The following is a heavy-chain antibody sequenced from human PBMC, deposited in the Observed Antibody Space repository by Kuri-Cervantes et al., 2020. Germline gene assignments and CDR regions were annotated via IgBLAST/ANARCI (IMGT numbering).Heavy chain of an antibody. D-gene: IGHD2-2*01. V-gene: IGHV4-61*01. CDR2: IYYSGST. CDR3: ARGPPGGAMTFLDY. J-gene: IGHJ4*02. Sequence: GSLRLSCTVSGGSVSRGSYYWSWIRQPPGKGLEWIGYIYYSGSTNYNPSLKSRVTISVDTSKNQFSLKLSSVTAADTAVYYCARGPPGGAMTFLDYWGQGTLVTVSS. CDR1: GGSVSRGSYY.